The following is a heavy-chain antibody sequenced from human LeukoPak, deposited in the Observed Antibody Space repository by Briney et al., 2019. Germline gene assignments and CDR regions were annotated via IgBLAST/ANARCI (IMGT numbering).Heavy chain of an antibody. V-gene: IGHV3-23*01. J-gene: IGHJ4*02. Sequence: GGSLRLSSVASGFTFSSYAISWVRQAPGRGLEWVSGIRGSGGSTYYADSVKGRFTISRDNSKNTLYLQMNSLRAEDTAVYYCANGGYAYGADYWGQGTLVTVSS. CDR3: ANGGYAYGADY. D-gene: IGHD5-18*01. CDR1: GFTFSSYA. CDR2: IRGSGGST.